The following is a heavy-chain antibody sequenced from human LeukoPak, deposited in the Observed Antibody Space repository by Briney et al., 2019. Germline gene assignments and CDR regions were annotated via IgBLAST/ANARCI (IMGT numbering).Heavy chain of an antibody. J-gene: IGHJ3*02. CDR1: GYSISSGYY. Sequence: SETLSLTRTVSGYSISSGYYWSWIRQSAGKGLEWIGRIYTSGSTNYNPSLKSRVTISVDTSKNQFSLKLSSVTAADTAVYFCARGQPYGFDDAFAIWGQGTMVAVSS. V-gene: IGHV4-61*02. D-gene: IGHD1-14*01. CDR2: IYTSGST. CDR3: ARGQPYGFDDAFAI.